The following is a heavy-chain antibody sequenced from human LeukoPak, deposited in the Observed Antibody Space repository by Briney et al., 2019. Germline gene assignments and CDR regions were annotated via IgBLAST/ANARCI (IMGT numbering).Heavy chain of an antibody. D-gene: IGHD3-22*01. J-gene: IGHJ4*02. CDR2: INPNSGGT. Sequence: ASVKVSCKASGYTFTGYYMHWVRQAPGQGLEWMGWINPNSGGTNYAQKFQGRVTMTRDTSISTAYMELSRLRSDDTAVYYCALLGDSSGYYYFDYWGQGTLVTVSS. V-gene: IGHV1-2*02. CDR3: ALLGDSSGYYYFDY. CDR1: GYTFTGYY.